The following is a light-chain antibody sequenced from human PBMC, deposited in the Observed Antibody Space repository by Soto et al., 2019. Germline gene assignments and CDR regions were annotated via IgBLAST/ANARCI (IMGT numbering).Light chain of an antibody. J-gene: IGKJ1*01. V-gene: IGKV3-15*01. CDR3: QQYNDWPWT. CDR1: QSVRSN. Sequence: EIVMTQSPAALSLSPGERATLSCRASQSVRSNLAWYQQRPGQAPRLLIYAASIGATGVPARFSGSGSGTEFTLTISSLQSEDFAVYFCQQYNDWPWTFGRGTKVDIK. CDR2: AAS.